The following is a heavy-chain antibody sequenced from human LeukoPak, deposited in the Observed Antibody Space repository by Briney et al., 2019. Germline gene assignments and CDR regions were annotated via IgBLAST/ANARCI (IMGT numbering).Heavy chain of an antibody. CDR1: GYTFTSYY. Sequence: ASVKVSCKASGYTFTSYYIQWVRQAPGQGLEWMGIINPSGGSTTYAQKFQGRVTMTRDTSTSTVYMELSSLRSDDTAVYYCARDPHSGNWFDPWGQGTLVTVSS. V-gene: IGHV1-46*01. D-gene: IGHD6-25*01. CDR2: INPSGGST. CDR3: ARDPHSGNWFDP. J-gene: IGHJ5*02.